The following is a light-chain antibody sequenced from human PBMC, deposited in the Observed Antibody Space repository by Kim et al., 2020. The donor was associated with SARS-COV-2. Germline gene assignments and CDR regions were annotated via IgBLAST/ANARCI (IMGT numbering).Light chain of an antibody. CDR2: GRN. Sequence: SSELTQDPAVSVALGQTVRITCQGDSLRSYFATWYQQQPRQAPLLVIFGRNNRPSGIPDRFSGSTSGNTASLTISGAQAEDGADFYCQSRDSGGNVVFGGGTKLTVL. CDR1: SLRSYF. J-gene: IGLJ2*01. CDR3: QSRDSGGNVV. V-gene: IGLV3-19*01.